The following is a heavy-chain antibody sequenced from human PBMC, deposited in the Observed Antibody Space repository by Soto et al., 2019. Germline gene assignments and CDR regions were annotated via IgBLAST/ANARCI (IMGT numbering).Heavy chain of an antibody. V-gene: IGHV3-21*01. D-gene: IGHD6-13*01. CDR3: TRDASRDSSARGWFDP. J-gene: IGHJ5*02. CDR2: IISNSAYI. Sequence: GXLRPSCGCSGFXFRSFIVHWVRHAPGKGLEWVSTIISNSAYIYYTDALRGSFTISRDNAKKSLHLQTNSLLAEDTAVYYCTRDASRDSSARGWFDPWGPGTLVTVS. CDR1: GFXFRSFI.